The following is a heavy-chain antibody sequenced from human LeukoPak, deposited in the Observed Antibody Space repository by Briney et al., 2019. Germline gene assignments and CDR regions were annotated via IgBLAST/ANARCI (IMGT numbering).Heavy chain of an antibody. D-gene: IGHD3-22*01. J-gene: IGHJ4*02. CDR3: ARDRGRGYYDSSGFFEY. V-gene: IGHV3-7*01. CDR1: GFTFSSYW. CDR2: IRQDGSEK. Sequence: GGSLRLSCAASGFTFSSYWMSWVRQAPGKGLEWVANIRQDGSEKYYVDSVKGRFTISRDNAKNSLYLQMNSLRAEDTAVYYCARDRGRGYYDSSGFFEYWGQGTLVTVSS.